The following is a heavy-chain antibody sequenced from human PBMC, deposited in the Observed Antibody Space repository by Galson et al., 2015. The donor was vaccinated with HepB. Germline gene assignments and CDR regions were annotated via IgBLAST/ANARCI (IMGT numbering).Heavy chain of an antibody. CDR1: GFTFTDYA. CDR2: ISGGGSIT. CDR3: AKASVGSCSNNDCWGKVFFDD. Sequence: SLRLSCAASGFTFTDYAMTWVRQAPGKGLEWVSSISGGGSITFYTLSVKGRFTITRDKSNNTLYLQMNSLGVEDTAVYYCAKASVGSCSNNDCWGKVFFDDWGQGTLVTVSS. D-gene: IGHD2-2*01. J-gene: IGHJ4*02. V-gene: IGHV3-23*01.